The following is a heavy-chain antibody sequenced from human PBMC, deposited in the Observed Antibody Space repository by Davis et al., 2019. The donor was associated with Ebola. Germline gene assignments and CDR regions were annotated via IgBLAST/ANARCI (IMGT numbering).Heavy chain of an antibody. Sequence: SETLSLTCAVSGGSISSSNWWNWVRQPPGKGLEWIGEIYHSGNTNYNPSLKSRVTISVDKSKNELSLKVNSVTAADTAVYYCARLGRLAAAGLDYWGQGTLVTVSS. D-gene: IGHD6-13*01. CDR1: GGSISSSNW. CDR2: IYHSGNT. V-gene: IGHV4-4*02. CDR3: ARLGRLAAAGLDY. J-gene: IGHJ4*02.